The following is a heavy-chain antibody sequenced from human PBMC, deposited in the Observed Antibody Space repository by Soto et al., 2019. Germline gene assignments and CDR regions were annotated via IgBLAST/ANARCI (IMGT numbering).Heavy chain of an antibody. Sequence: SETLSLTCTVSGDSISSYSWSWIRQPPGKGLEWIGYIFDSGSTNYNPSLKSRVTISVDTSKNQFSLKVISVTAADTAVYYCARDVQLSWRRWFDTWGQGTLVTVSS. CDR2: IFDSGST. J-gene: IGHJ5*02. CDR1: GDSISSYS. V-gene: IGHV4-59*01. CDR3: ARDVQLSWRRWFDT. D-gene: IGHD3-10*01.